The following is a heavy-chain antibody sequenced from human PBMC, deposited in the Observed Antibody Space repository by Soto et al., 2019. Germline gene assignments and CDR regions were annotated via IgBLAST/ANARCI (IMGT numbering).Heavy chain of an antibody. CDR2: IWYDGSNK. CDR1: GFTFSSYG. V-gene: IGHV3-33*01. Sequence: QVQLVESGGGVVQPGRSLRLSCAASGFTFSSYGMHWVRQAPGKGLEWVAVIWYDGSNKYYADSVKGRFTISRDNSKNTLYLQMNSLRAEDTAVYYCARDAYLVLATAPYYYYGMDVWGQGTTVTVSS. D-gene: IGHD5-12*01. CDR3: ARDAYLVLATAPYYYYGMDV. J-gene: IGHJ6*02.